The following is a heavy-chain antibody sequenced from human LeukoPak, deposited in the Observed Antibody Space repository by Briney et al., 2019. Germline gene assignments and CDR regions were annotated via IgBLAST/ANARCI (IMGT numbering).Heavy chain of an antibody. J-gene: IGHJ4*02. Sequence: GGSLRLSCAASGFTFSSYSMSWVRQAPGKGLEWVSCISSSSSYIFYADSVKGRFTISRDNGKDSLYLQMNSLRAEDTAVYYCARDPATTVTTYAYWGQGTLVTVSS. D-gene: IGHD4-17*01. V-gene: IGHV3-21*01. CDR3: ARDPATTVTTYAY. CDR1: GFTFSSYS. CDR2: ISSSSSYI.